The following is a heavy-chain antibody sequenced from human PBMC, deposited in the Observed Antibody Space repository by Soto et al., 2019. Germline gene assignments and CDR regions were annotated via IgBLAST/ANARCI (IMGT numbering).Heavy chain of an antibody. V-gene: IGHV1-69*13. Sequence: SVKVSCKASGGTFSSYAISWVRQAPGQGLEWMGGIIPIFGTANYAQKFQGRVTITADESTSTAYMELSSLRSEDTAVYYCARDPYDSSGYYYPYYYYYGMDVWGQGTTVTVSS. D-gene: IGHD3-22*01. CDR2: IIPIFGTA. CDR1: GGTFSSYA. CDR3: ARDPYDSSGYYYPYYYYYGMDV. J-gene: IGHJ6*02.